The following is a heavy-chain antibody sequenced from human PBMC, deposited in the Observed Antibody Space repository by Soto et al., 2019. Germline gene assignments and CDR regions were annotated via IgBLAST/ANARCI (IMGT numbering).Heavy chain of an antibody. CDR1: GFTFSSYG. D-gene: IGHD2-15*01. J-gene: IGHJ4*02. V-gene: IGHV3-30*03. CDR3: ARAGYCSGGSCYAPPLDY. Sequence: GGSLRLSCAASGFTFSSYGMHWVRQAPGKGLEWVAVISYDGSNKYYADSVKGRFTISRDNSKNTLYLQMNSLRAEDTAVYYCARAGYCSGGSCYAPPLDYWGQGTLVTVSS. CDR2: ISYDGSNK.